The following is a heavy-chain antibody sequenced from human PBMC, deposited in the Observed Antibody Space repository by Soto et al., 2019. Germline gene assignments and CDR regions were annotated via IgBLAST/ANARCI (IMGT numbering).Heavy chain of an antibody. Sequence: GGSLRLSCAASGFTFSSYTMSWVRQAPGKGLEWVSAISGSGGSTYYADSVKGRFTISRDNFKNTLYLQMNSLRAEDTAVYYCAKKQVYDILTGYNDYWGQGTLVTVSS. CDR2: ISGSGGST. V-gene: IGHV3-23*01. CDR1: GFTFSSYT. CDR3: AKKQVYDILTGYNDY. D-gene: IGHD3-9*01. J-gene: IGHJ4*02.